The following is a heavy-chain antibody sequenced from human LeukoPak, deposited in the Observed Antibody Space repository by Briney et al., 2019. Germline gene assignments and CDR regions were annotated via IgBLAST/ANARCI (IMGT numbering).Heavy chain of an antibody. D-gene: IGHD5-24*01. CDR3: AGVGSSGERWPNDY. Sequence: SETLSLTCAVYGGSFSGYYWSWIRQPPGKGLEWIGEINHSGSTNYNPSLKSRVTISVDTSKNQFSLKLSSATAADTAVYYCAGVGSSGERWPNDYWGQGTLVTVSS. CDR2: INHSGST. J-gene: IGHJ4*02. V-gene: IGHV4-34*01. CDR1: GGSFSGYY.